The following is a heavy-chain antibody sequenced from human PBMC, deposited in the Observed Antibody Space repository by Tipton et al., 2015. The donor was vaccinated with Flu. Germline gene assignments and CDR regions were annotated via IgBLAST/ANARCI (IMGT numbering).Heavy chain of an antibody. V-gene: IGHV1-18*04. CDR3: VRDWGTIKIIGDH. Sequence: QSGAEVKKPGDSVRVSCRASGYTFTSYGITWVRQAPGQGLEWVGWINAENGDTDYAQRLKGRVTMTTDTSTITAYMELRSLMSDDTAVYYCVRDWGTIKIIGDHRGQGSLVTVSS. CDR1: GYTFTSYG. D-gene: IGHD3-16*01. CDR2: INAENGDT. J-gene: IGHJ5*02.